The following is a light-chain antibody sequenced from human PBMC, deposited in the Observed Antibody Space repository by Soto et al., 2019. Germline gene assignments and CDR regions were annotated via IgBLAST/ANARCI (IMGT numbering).Light chain of an antibody. V-gene: IGKV1-5*01. J-gene: IGKJ5*01. CDR3: QQYNSYSWT. Sequence: DIQMTQSPSTLSATSGDRVTITCRASQSISAWLAWYQQKPGKAHKLLIYDASSLESGVPSRFSGSGSGTEFTLTISSLQPDDFATYYCQQYNSYSWTFGQGTRLEIK. CDR1: QSISAW. CDR2: DAS.